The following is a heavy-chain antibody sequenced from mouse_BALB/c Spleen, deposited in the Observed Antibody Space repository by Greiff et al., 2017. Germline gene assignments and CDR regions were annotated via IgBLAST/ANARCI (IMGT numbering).Heavy chain of an antibody. CDR1: GYTFTSYW. Sequence: LQQPGSELVRPGASVKLSCKASGYTFTSYWMHWVKQRPGQGLEWIGNIYPGSGSTNYDEKFKSKATLTVDTSSSTAYMQLSSLTSEDSAVYYCTRVAAMDYWGQGTSVTVSS. CDR3: TRVAAMDY. J-gene: IGHJ4*01. CDR2: IYPGSGST. V-gene: IGHV1S22*01.